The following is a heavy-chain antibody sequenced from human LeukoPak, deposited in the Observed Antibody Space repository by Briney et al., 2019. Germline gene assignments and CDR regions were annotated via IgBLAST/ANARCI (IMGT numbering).Heavy chain of an antibody. CDR1: GGSFSGYY. V-gene: IGHV4-34*01. Sequence: LETLSLTCAVYGGSFSGYYWSWIRQPPGKGLEWIGEINHSGSTNYNPSLKSRVTISVDTSKNQFSLKLSSVTAADTAVYYCARGRLDGYYQYYFDYWGQGTLVTVSS. CDR2: INHSGST. CDR3: ARGRLDGYYQYYFDY. D-gene: IGHD3-22*01. J-gene: IGHJ4*02.